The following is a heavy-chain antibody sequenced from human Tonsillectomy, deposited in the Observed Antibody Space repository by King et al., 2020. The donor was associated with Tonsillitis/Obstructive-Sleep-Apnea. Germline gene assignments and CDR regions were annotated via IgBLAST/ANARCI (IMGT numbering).Heavy chain of an antibody. Sequence: VQLVESGGGLVQPGGSLRLSCAASGFTFSTYAMTWVRQAPGKGLEWVSAISGSGGSTYYADSVKGRFTISRDNSKNTLYLQMNSLRAEDAAVYYCAKDLGWESGMAWGQGTLVTVSS. J-gene: IGHJ5*02. D-gene: IGHD1-14*01. CDR2: ISGSGGST. V-gene: IGHV3-23*04. CDR1: GFTFSTYA. CDR3: AKDLGWESGMA.